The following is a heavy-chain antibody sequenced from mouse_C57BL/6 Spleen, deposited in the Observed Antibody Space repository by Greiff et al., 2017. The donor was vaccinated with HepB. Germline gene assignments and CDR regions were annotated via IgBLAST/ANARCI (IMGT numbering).Heavy chain of an antibody. CDR1: GYTFTDYN. Sequence: EVQLQQSGPELVKPGASVKMSCKASGYTFTDYNMHWVKQSHGKSLEWIGYINPNNGGTSYNQKFKGKATLTVNKSSSTAYMELRSLTSEDSAVYYCARHITTVVKAMDYWGQGTSVTVSS. V-gene: IGHV1-22*01. CDR2: INPNNGGT. CDR3: ARHITTVVKAMDY. J-gene: IGHJ4*01. D-gene: IGHD1-1*01.